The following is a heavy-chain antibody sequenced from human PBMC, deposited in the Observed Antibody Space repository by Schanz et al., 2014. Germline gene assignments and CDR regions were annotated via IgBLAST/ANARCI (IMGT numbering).Heavy chain of an antibody. CDR2: ISGSGGNT. CDR1: GFSFSSYA. D-gene: IGHD3-10*01. CDR3: ARPALWFGDNCFDP. V-gene: IGHV3-23*04. Sequence: EVQLVESGGGLVQPGGSLRLSCATSGFSFSSYAINWVRQAPGKGLEWVSIISGSGGNTYYADAVRGRFTISRDNSKNTLYLQMNSLRAEDTAVYYCARPALWFGDNCFDPWGQGTLVTVSS. J-gene: IGHJ5*02.